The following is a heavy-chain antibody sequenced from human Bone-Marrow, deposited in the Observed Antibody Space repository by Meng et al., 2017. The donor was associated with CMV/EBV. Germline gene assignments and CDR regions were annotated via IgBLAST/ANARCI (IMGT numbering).Heavy chain of an antibody. D-gene: IGHD2-2*01. CDR3: VRDEGIGVAPAAEFDY. Sequence: GESLKISCAASGFTFSSYWMSWVRQAPGKGLEWVANIKQDGSEKFYVDSVKGRFTISRDNAKNSLYLQMNSLRAEDTAVYYCVRDEGIGVAPAAEFDYWGQGTLVTVSS. CDR1: GFTFSSYW. J-gene: IGHJ4*02. CDR2: IKQDGSEK. V-gene: IGHV3-7*01.